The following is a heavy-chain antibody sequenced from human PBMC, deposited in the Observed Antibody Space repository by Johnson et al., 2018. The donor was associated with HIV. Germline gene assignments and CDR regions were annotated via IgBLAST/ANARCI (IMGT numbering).Heavy chain of an antibody. CDR2: IKQDGSEK. CDR3: ARVGYSSSWYGGYGAFDI. J-gene: IGHJ3*02. D-gene: IGHD6-13*01. Sequence: VQLVESGGGLVQPGGSLRLSCAASGFTFSSYWMSWVRQAPGKGLEWVANIKQDGSEKYYVDSVKGRFTISRDNAKNSLYLQMNRLRAEDTAVYHCARVGYSSSWYGGYGAFDIWGQGTMVTVSS. CDR1: GFTFSSYW. V-gene: IGHV3-7*05.